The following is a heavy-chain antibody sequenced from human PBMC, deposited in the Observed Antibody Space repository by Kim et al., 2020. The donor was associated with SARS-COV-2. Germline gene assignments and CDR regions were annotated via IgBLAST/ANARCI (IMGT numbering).Heavy chain of an antibody. J-gene: IGHJ4*02. CDR1: GYTFTSYG. D-gene: IGHD1-1*01. V-gene: IGHV1-18*01. Sequence: ASVKVSCKASGYTFTSYGISWVRQAPGQGLEWMGWISAYNGNTNYAQKLQGRVTMTTDTSTSTAYMELRSLRSDDTAVYYCARGPRTNWNDEWADFDYWGQGTLVTVSS. CDR3: ARGPRTNWNDEWADFDY. CDR2: ISAYNGNT.